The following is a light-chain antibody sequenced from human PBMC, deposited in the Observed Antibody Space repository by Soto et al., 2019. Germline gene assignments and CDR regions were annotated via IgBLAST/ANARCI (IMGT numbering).Light chain of an antibody. V-gene: IGLV2-14*01. Sequence: QSALTQPASVSGSPGQSITISCTGTSSDVGAYNYVSWYQQHPGKAPKLMIYDVSNRPSGVSNRFSGSKSGNTASLTISGLQAEDEADYCCSSYTTSSAVVFGGGTKVTVL. J-gene: IGLJ2*01. CDR1: SSDVGAYNY. CDR2: DVS. CDR3: SSYTTSSAVV.